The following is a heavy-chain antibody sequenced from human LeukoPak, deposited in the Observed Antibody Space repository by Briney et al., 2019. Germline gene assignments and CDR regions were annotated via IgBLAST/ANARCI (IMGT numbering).Heavy chain of an antibody. V-gene: IGHV3-11*01. Sequence: PGGSLRLSCAASGFTFSDFYMNWIRQAPGRGLEWVSYITNSGSTMYYADSVKGRFTISRDNAKNSLYLQMNSLRADDTAVYYCVKTSGLGLPFDYWGQGALVTVSS. J-gene: IGHJ4*02. CDR2: ITNSGSTM. CDR3: VKTSGLGLPFDY. CDR1: GFTFSDFY. D-gene: IGHD5-12*01.